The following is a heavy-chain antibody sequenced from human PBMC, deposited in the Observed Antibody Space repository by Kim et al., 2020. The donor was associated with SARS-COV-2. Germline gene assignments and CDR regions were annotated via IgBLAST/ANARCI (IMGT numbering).Heavy chain of an antibody. CDR2: ISYDGSNK. J-gene: IGHJ4*02. D-gene: IGHD3-22*01. Sequence: GGSLRLSCAASGFTFSSYAMHWVRQAPGKGLEWVAVISYDGSNKYYADSVKGRFTISRDNSKNTLYLQMNSLRAEDTAVYYCARDYYDSSGYFSSFYWGQGTLVTVSS. CDR3: ARDYYDSSGYFSSFY. V-gene: IGHV3-30-3*01. CDR1: GFTFSSYA.